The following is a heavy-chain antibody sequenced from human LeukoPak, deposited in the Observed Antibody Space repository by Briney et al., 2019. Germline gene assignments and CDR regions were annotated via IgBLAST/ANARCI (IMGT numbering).Heavy chain of an antibody. CDR3: AKSSVEVLGFHYYYMDV. Sequence: KTSETLSLTCTVSGGSINSYYWSWIRQPAGKGLEWIGYIYYSGTTKYNPSLKSRVTISVDTSKNQLSLKLSSVTAADTAVYYCAKSSVEVLGFHYYYMDVWGKGTTVTVSS. J-gene: IGHJ6*03. CDR2: IYYSGTT. V-gene: IGHV4-59*01. CDR1: GGSINSYY. D-gene: IGHD2-8*02.